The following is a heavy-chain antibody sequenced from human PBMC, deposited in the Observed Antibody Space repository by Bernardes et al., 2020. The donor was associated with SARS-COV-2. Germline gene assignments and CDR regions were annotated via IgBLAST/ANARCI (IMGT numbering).Heavy chain of an antibody. CDR2: INPHTGGT. CDR3: ARTRTTISTTGIPVDY. V-gene: IGHV1-2*02. CDR1: GYTFTDYF. Sequence: ASVQVSCKASGYTFTDYFIHWVLQAPGQRLVWMVWINPHTGGTNYVQKFQGRVTMTRDTSITTAYMELSWFGSDDTAIYYCARTRTTISTTGIPVDYWGQGTLVTVSS. J-gene: IGHJ4*02. D-gene: IGHD2-21*02.